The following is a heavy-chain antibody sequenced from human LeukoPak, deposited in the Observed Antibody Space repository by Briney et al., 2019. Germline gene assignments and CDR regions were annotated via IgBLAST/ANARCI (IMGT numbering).Heavy chain of an antibody. CDR1: GGSISSYY. CDR3: ARLGRGYSYGQDRFDY. D-gene: IGHD5-18*01. CDR2: IYYSGST. Sequence: SETLSLTCTVSGGSISSYYWSWIRQPPGKGLEWVGYIYYSGSTNYNPSLKSRVTISVDTSKNQFSLKLSSVTAADTAVYYCARLGRGYSYGQDRFDYWGQGTLVTVSS. J-gene: IGHJ4*02. V-gene: IGHV4-59*01.